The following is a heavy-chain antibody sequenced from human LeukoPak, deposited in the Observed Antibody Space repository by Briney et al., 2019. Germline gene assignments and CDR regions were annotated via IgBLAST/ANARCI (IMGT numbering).Heavy chain of an antibody. J-gene: IGHJ6*02. CDR1: GFTFSSYG. CDR3: AHQQIAAAYHYYYYGMDV. Sequence: GRSLRLSCAASGFTFSSYGMQWVRQAPGKGLEWVAVISYDGSNKYYADSVKGRFTISRDNSKNTLYLQMNSLRAEDTAVYYCAHQQIAAAYHYYYYGMDVWGQGTTVTVSS. D-gene: IGHD6-13*01. V-gene: IGHV3-30*03. CDR2: ISYDGSNK.